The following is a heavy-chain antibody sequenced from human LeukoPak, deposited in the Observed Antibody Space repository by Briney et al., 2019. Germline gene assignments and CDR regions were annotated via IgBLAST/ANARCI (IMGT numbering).Heavy chain of an antibody. CDR1: GYTFTGYY. D-gene: IGHD3-3*01. V-gene: IGHV1-2*02. Sequence: ASVKVSCKASGYTFTGYYMHWVRQAPGQGLEWMGWINPNSGGTNYAQKFQGRVTMTRDTSISTAYMELSRLRSDDTAVYYCARDLYFGTPGYYDFWSGRHGWFDPWGQGTLVTVSS. J-gene: IGHJ5*02. CDR2: INPNSGGT. CDR3: ARDLYFGTPGYYDFWSGRHGWFDP.